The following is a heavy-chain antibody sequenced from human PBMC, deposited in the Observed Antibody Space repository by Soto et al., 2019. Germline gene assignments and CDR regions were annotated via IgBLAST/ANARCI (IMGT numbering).Heavy chain of an antibody. Sequence: VGSLRLSCAAFGLTISGKKYVAWVRQAPGKGLEWVSALYDVDGSFYADSVKGRFTTSSDSSKTTVYLQLNDLRPDDTAGYYCATWHEREHAYDVWGQGTTVTVSS. CDR3: ATWHEREHAYDV. CDR1: GLTISGKKY. CDR2: LYDVDGS. D-gene: IGHD1-1*01. V-gene: IGHV3-53*01. J-gene: IGHJ3*01.